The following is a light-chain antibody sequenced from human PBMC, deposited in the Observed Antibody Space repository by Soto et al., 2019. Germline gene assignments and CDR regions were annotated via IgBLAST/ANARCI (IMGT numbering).Light chain of an antibody. V-gene: IGKV1-39*01. CDR1: QSIYSS. CDR2: AAS. Sequence: DIQMTQSPSSLSASVGDRVTITCRASQSIYSSLNWYHQKPGKAPKLLIYAASNLQSGVPSRFSGSGSGTDFTLSIGSLQPEDFATCYCQQSYSAPYTFGQGTKLEI. CDR3: QQSYSAPYT. J-gene: IGKJ2*01.